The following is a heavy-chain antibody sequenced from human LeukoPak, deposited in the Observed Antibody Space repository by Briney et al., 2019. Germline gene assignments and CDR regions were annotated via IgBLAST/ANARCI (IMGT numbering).Heavy chain of an antibody. J-gene: IGHJ3*02. CDR1: AYTFTNSW. CDR2: IYPGDSNP. Sequence: GESLKISCRGSAYTFTNSWIGWVRQMPGKGLEWMGIIYPGDSNPRYSPSFQGQVTTSADKSITTAYLQWSSLKASDTAIYYCARREESEGAFDIWGQGTMVTVSS. CDR3: ARREESEGAFDI. V-gene: IGHV5-51*01. D-gene: IGHD1-26*01.